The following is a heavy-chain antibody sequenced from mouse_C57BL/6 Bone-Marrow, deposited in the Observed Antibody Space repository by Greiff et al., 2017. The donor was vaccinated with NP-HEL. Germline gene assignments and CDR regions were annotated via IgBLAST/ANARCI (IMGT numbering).Heavy chain of an antibody. Sequence: DVMLVESEGGLVQPGSSMKLSCTASGFTFSDYYMAWVRQVPEKGLEWVANINYDGSSTYYLDSLKSRFIISRDNAKNILYLQMSSLKSEDTATYYCARDSHGNGVAYWGQGTLVTVSA. J-gene: IGHJ3*01. D-gene: IGHD2-1*01. CDR2: INYDGSST. V-gene: IGHV5-16*01. CDR1: GFTFSDYY. CDR3: ARDSHGNGVAY.